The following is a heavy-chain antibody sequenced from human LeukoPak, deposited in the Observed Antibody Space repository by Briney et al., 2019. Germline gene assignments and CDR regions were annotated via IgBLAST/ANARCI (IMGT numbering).Heavy chain of an antibody. Sequence: SQTLSLTCAISGDSVSSNSAAWNWIRQSPSRGLEWLGRTYYRSKWYNDYAVSVKSRITINPDTSKNQFSLKLSSVTAADTAVYYCAGEITMVRGVIIVSVYYFDYWGQGTLVTVSS. V-gene: IGHV6-1*01. CDR1: GDSVSSNSAA. CDR2: TYYRSKWYN. D-gene: IGHD3-10*01. CDR3: AGEITMVRGVIIVSVYYFDY. J-gene: IGHJ4*02.